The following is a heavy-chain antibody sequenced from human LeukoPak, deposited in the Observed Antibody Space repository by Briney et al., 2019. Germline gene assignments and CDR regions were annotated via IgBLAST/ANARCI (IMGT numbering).Heavy chain of an antibody. CDR3: ARVTTTXTTFDAXDI. J-gene: IGHJ3*02. D-gene: IGHD4-17*01. CDR1: GLTFSSYS. CDR2: ISSSSSTI. Sequence: GGSLRLSCAASGLTFSSYSMNWVRQAPGKGLEWVSYISSSSSTIYYADSVKGRFTISRDNAKNSLYLQMNSLRDEDTAVYYCARVTTTXTTFDAXDIWGQGTMVT. V-gene: IGHV3-48*02.